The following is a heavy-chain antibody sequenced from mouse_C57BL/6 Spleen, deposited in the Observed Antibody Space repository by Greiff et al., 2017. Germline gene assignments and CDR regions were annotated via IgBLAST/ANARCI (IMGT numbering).Heavy chain of an antibody. J-gene: IGHJ1*03. CDR2: ISSGGDYF. CDR1: GFSFSSYA. D-gene: IGHD1-1*01. Sequence: DVMLVESGAGLVKPGGSLKLSCAASGFSFSSYAMSWVRQTPEKRLEWVAYISSGGDYFYYADTVKGRFTISRDNARNTLYLQMNSLKSENTDMYYYTRDPYGRDWYFDVWGTGTTVTVSS. CDR3: TRDPYGRDWYFDV. V-gene: IGHV5-9-1*02.